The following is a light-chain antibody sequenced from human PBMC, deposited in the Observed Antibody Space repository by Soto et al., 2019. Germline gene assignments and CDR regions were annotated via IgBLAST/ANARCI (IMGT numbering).Light chain of an antibody. CDR1: SSNIGAGYD. CDR3: QSYDSSLTVV. CDR2: GNT. V-gene: IGLV1-40*01. Sequence: QSVLTQPPSVSGALGQRVTISCTGSSSNIGAGYDVHWYQQFPGTTPKFLIYGNTNRPSGVPDRFSASKSGTSASLDITGLQAEDEAEYFCQSYDSSLTVVFGGGTKLTVL. J-gene: IGLJ2*01.